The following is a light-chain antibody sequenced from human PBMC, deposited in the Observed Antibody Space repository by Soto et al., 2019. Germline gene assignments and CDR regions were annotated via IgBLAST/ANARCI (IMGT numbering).Light chain of an antibody. CDR2: LGS. V-gene: IGKV2-28*01. CDR3: MQALQIPST. CDR1: QSLLHSNGFDF. Sequence: DIVMTQSPFSLTVTPGEPASISCRSSQSLLHSNGFDFLDWYLQKPGQAPQLLISLGSNRASGVPDRFSGSGSGTDFTLKISRVEADDGGVYYCMQALQIPSTFGQGTKLEIK. J-gene: IGKJ2*02.